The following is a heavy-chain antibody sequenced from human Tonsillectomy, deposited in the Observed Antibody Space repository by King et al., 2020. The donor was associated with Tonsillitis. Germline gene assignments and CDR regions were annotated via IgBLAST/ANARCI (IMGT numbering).Heavy chain of an antibody. CDR1: GGSVSSGSYY. D-gene: IGHD3-22*01. V-gene: IGHV4-61*01. J-gene: IGHJ4*02. CDR2: IYYSGST. Sequence: QLQESGPGLVKPSETLSLTCTVSGGSVSSGSYYWSWIRQPPGKGLEWIGYIYYSGSTNYNPSLKSRVTISVDTSKNQFSLKLSSVTAADTAVYYCARSSPITMIVVVPPPDCWGQGTLVTVSS. CDR3: ARSSPITMIVVVPPPDC.